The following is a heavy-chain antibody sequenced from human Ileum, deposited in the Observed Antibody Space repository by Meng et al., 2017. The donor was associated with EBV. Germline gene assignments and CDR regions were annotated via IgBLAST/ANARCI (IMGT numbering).Heavy chain of an antibody. CDR1: GGSISSSNYY. Sequence: QVQRQESGPGLVNTSQTLYLTCTVSGGSISSSNYYWSWIRQPPGKGLEWSGHIYNSGSTYYNPSLKSRITISVDTSKNQFSLKLSSVTAADTAVYYCARGQKGYFDLWGRGTLVTVSS. J-gene: IGHJ2*01. CDR3: ARGQKGYFDL. V-gene: IGHV4-30-4*01. CDR2: IYNSGST.